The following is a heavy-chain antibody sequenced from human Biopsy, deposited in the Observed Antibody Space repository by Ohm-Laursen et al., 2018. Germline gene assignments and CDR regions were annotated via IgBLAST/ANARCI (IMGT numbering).Heavy chain of an antibody. J-gene: IGHJ2*01. CDR3: ARTPGKAVAGRFLDL. V-gene: IGHV4-4*07. CDR1: GGSTNDYF. D-gene: IGHD6-19*01. Sequence: SQTLSLTCSVSGGSTNDYFWSWIRQPAGETLEWIGPIYSGGGSSYNPSLKSRISMSMDTSNNQFSLTLTSVTAADTAVYYCARTPGKAVAGRFLDLWGRGTLVTVSS. CDR2: IYSGGGS.